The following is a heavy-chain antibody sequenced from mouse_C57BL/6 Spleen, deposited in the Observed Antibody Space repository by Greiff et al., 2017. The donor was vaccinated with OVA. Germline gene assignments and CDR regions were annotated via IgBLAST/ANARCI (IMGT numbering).Heavy chain of an antibody. CDR3: ARNGDGMDY. D-gene: IGHD2-3*01. V-gene: IGHV2-2*01. Sequence: QVQLKQSGPGLVQPSQSLSITCTVSGFSLTSYGVHWVRQSPGKGLEWLGVIWSGRSTNYNVTFIFRLSIIKDNSKSQLFFKMNRLQADDTAIYYCARNGDGMDYWGQGTSVTVSS. CDR2: IWSGRST. J-gene: IGHJ4*01. CDR1: GFSLTSYG.